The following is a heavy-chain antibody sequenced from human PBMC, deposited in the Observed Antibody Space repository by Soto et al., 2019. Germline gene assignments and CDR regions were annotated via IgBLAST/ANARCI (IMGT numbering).Heavy chain of an antibody. V-gene: IGHV3-23*01. CDR1: GFTFSSYA. J-gene: IGHJ4*02. CDR3: AKIFLRVYGSDY. CDR2: ISGSGGST. D-gene: IGHD4-17*01. Sequence: EVQLLESGGGLVQPGGSLRLSCAASGFTFSSYAMSWVRQAPGKGLEWVSAISGSGGSTYYADSVKGRFTISRDNSKNRLYLQMNSLRAEDPAVYYCAKIFLRVYGSDYWGRGTLVTVSS.